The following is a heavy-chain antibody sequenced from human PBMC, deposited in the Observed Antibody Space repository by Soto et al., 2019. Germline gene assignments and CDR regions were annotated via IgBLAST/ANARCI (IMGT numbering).Heavy chain of an antibody. J-gene: IGHJ4*02. CDR3: AREKGPVAGTIQFDY. CDR1: GYTXTGYY. D-gene: IGHD6-19*01. V-gene: IGHV1-2*04. Sequence: ASVKVXCKASGYTXTGYYMHWVRQSPGQGLEWMGWINPNSGGTNYAQKFQGWVTMTRDTSISTAYMELSRLRSDDTAVYYCAREKGPVAGTIQFDYWGQGTLVTVSS. CDR2: INPNSGGT.